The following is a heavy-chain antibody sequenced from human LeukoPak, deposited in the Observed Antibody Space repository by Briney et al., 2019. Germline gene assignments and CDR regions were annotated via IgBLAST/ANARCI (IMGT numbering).Heavy chain of an antibody. Sequence: GALRLSCAASGFTLSDYYMSWIRQAPGKGLEWVSYSSSSGSTIYYADSVKGRFAISRDNAKHSLYLQMNSLRAEDTAVYYCARRRDFIDYWGQGTLVTVSS. CDR1: GFTLSDYY. V-gene: IGHV3-11*01. CDR3: ARRRDFIDY. CDR2: SSSSGSTI. D-gene: IGHD3/OR15-3a*01. J-gene: IGHJ4*02.